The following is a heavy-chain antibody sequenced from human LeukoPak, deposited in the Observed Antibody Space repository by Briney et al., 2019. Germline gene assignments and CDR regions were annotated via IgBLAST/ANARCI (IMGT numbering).Heavy chain of an antibody. CDR3: AGDTPPGGDYYFDY. CDR2: IWNAGTNT. CDR1: GFIFSTYG. D-gene: IGHD3-16*01. J-gene: IGHJ4*02. V-gene: IGHV3-33*01. Sequence: GGSLRLSCAASGFIFSTYGMHWVRQAPGKGLEWVALIWNAGTNTYYADSVKGRFTISRDNSKNTLYLQMNSLRAEDTAVYYCAGDTPPGGDYYFDYWGLGTLVIVSS.